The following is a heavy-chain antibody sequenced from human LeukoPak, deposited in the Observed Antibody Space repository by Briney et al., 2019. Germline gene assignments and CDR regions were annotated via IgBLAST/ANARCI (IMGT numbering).Heavy chain of an antibody. D-gene: IGHD3-22*01. CDR2: INHSGST. CDR3: ARHPSSGYYYDYYYGMDV. Sequence: TSETLSLTCAVYGGSFSGYYWSWIRQPPGKGLEWIGEINHSGSTYYNPSLKSRVTISVDTSKNQFSLKLSSVTAADTAVYYCARHPSSGYYYDYYYGMDVWGQGTTVTVSS. CDR1: GGSFSGYY. J-gene: IGHJ6*02. V-gene: IGHV4-34*01.